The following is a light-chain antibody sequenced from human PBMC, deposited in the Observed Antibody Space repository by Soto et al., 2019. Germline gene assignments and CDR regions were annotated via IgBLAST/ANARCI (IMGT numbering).Light chain of an antibody. V-gene: IGKV1-5*03. CDR1: QSIHIW. CDR3: QEYNSDRA. Sequence: DIQMTQSPSTLSASVGDRVTITCRASQSIHIWLAWHQQKPGKAPKLLISKASSLESGVPSRFSGVGAGTEYTLTLGRRQPEGVARYHCQEYNSDRACDQGTKVDIK. J-gene: IGKJ1*01. CDR2: KAS.